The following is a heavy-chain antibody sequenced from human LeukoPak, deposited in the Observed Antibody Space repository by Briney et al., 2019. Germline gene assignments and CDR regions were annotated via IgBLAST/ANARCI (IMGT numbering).Heavy chain of an antibody. CDR2: IIPIFGTA. Sequence: GASVKVSCKASGGTFSRYAISWVRQAPGQGLEWMGGIIPIFGTANYAQKFQGRVTITADASTSTAYMELSSLRSEDTAVYYCARVAVNSGYEPFDYWGQGTLVTVSS. D-gene: IGHD5-12*01. V-gene: IGHV1-69*01. CDR3: ARVAVNSGYEPFDY. CDR1: GGTFSRYA. J-gene: IGHJ4*02.